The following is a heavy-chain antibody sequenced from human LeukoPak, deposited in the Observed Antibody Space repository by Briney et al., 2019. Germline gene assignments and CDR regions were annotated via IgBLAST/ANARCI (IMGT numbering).Heavy chain of an antibody. Sequence: ASVKVSCKASGYTFTSYGISWVRQAPGPGLEWMGWISAYNGNTNYAQKLQGRVTMTTDTSTSTAYMELRSLRSDDTAVYYCARDPKEWPKGPNWFDPWGQGTLVTVSS. J-gene: IGHJ5*02. D-gene: IGHD3-3*01. CDR2: ISAYNGNT. CDR3: ARDPKEWPKGPNWFDP. CDR1: GYTFTSYG. V-gene: IGHV1-18*01.